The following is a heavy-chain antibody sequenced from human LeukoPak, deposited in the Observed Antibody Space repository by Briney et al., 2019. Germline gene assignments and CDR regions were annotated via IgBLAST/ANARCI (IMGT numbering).Heavy chain of an antibody. D-gene: IGHD4-17*01. J-gene: IGHJ6*04. Sequence: ASVKVSCKASGYTFTSYGISWVRQAPGQGLEWMGWISAYNGNTNYAQKLQGRVTMTTDTSTSTAYMELRSLRSDDTAVYYCARANYGDYPGGYYGMDAWGKGTTVTVSS. V-gene: IGHV1-18*04. CDR1: GYTFTSYG. CDR3: ARANYGDYPGGYYGMDA. CDR2: ISAYNGNT.